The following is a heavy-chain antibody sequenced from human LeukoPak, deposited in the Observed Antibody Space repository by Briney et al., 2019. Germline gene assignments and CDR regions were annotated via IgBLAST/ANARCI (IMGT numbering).Heavy chain of an antibody. D-gene: IGHD5-24*01. CDR3: ARVGNGYYFDY. CDR1: GFTFSSYS. Sequence: GGSLRLSCAASGFTFSSYSMNWVRQAPGKGLEWVSSISSSSSYIYYADSVKGRFTISRDNAKNSLYLQMNSLRAEDTAVYCCARVGNGYYFDYWGQGTLVTVSS. V-gene: IGHV3-21*01. CDR2: ISSSSSYI. J-gene: IGHJ4*02.